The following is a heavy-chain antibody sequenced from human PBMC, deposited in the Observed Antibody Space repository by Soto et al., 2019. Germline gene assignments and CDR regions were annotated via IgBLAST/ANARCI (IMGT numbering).Heavy chain of an antibody. Sequence: QVQLVKSGGGVVQPGRSLRLSCAASGFTFSSYAMHWVRQAPGKGLEWVAVISYDGSNKYYADSVKGRFTISRDNSKNTLYLQMNSLRAEDTAVYYCARAVGYNGDDYWGQGTLVTVSS. J-gene: IGHJ4*02. V-gene: IGHV3-30-3*01. CDR1: GFTFSSYA. CDR2: ISYDGSNK. D-gene: IGHD5-12*01. CDR3: ARAVGYNGDDY.